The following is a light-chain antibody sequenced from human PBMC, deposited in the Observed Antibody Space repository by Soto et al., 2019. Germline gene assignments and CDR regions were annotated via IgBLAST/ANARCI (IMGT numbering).Light chain of an antibody. CDR2: HAS. CDR1: QRVASSY. J-gene: IGKJ3*01. Sequence: ETVLTQSPGTLSLSPGDRATLSCRASQRVASSYLAWYQQKSGQAPRLLIYHASTRATGVPARFSGSGSGKDFSLTISRLEPEDLAVYYCQQYGNSPRTFGPGTKVNI. CDR3: QQYGNSPRT. V-gene: IGKV3-20*01.